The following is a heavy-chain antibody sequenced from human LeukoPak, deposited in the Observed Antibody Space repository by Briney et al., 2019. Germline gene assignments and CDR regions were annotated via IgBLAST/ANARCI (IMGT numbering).Heavy chain of an antibody. Sequence: GESLKISCKGSGYSFTSYWISWVRQMPGKGLEWMGRINPSDSYTKYSPSFQGHVTISADNSINTAYLQWSSLKASDTAMYYCATTGHYGMDVWGQGTTVTVSS. D-gene: IGHD3-9*01. CDR1: GYSFTSYW. J-gene: IGHJ6*02. CDR3: ATTGHYGMDV. CDR2: INPSDSYT. V-gene: IGHV5-10-1*01.